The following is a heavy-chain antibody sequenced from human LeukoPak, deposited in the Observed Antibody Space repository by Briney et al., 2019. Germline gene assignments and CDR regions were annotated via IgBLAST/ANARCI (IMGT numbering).Heavy chain of an antibody. J-gene: IGHJ3*02. V-gene: IGHV4-61*02. Sequence: SQTLSLTCTVSGGSISSGSYYWSWIRQPAGKGLEWIGRIYTSGSTNYTPSLKSRVTISVDTSKNQFSLKLSSVTAADTAVYYCARRGGGAAAGTLGIWGQGTMVTVSS. CDR1: GGSISSGSYY. CDR2: IYTSGST. D-gene: IGHD6-13*01. CDR3: ARRGGGAAAGTLGI.